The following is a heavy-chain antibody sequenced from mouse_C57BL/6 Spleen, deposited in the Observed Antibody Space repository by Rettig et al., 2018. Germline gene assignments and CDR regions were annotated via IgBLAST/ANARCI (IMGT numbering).Heavy chain of an antibody. J-gene: IGHJ2*01. CDR2: IDPSDSYT. V-gene: IGHV1-69*01. CDR1: GYTFTSYW. D-gene: IGHD4-1*01. CDR3: AREIVGRNFDY. Sequence: QVQLQQPGAELVMPGASVKLSCKASGYTFTSYWMHWVKQRPGQGLEWIGEIDPSDSYTNYNQKFKGKSTLTVDKSSSTAYMQLSSLTSEDSAVYYCAREIVGRNFDYWGQGTTLTVSS.